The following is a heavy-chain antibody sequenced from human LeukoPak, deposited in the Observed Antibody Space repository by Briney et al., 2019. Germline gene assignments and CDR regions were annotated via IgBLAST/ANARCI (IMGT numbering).Heavy chain of an antibody. CDR1: GGSFSSYY. Sequence: SETLSLTCTVSGGSFSSYYWSWIRQPPGKGLEWIGYIFYSGSTNYNPPLKSRVTISVDTSKNQFSLKLSSVTAADTAVYYCARWKANYYYGMDVWGQGTTVTVSS. CDR2: IFYSGST. J-gene: IGHJ6*02. V-gene: IGHV4-59*08. CDR3: ARWKANYYYGMDV. D-gene: IGHD1-1*01.